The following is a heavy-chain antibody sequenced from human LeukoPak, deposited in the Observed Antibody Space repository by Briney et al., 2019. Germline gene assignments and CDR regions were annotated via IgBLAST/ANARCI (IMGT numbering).Heavy chain of an antibody. CDR1: GFTFSDYY. D-gene: IGHD1-1*01. V-gene: IGHV3-11*01. CDR3: AKERTGTKGRDWFDP. J-gene: IGHJ5*02. CDR2: ISRSGSTI. Sequence: GGSLTLSCPASGFTFSDYYMSWIRQAPGKGLEWVSYISRSGSTIYYADSVKGRFTISRDNAKNSLYLQMNSLLADDTAVYDCAKERTGTKGRDWFDPWGQGNLVTVSS.